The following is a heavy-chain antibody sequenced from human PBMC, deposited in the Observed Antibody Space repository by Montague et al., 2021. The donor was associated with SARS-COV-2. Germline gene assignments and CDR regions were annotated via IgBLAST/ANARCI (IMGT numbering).Heavy chain of an antibody. CDR1: GGSISSGSYY. D-gene: IGHD3-9*01. CDR3: ARHGSSGYFDWLGD. Sequence: SETLSLTCTVSGGSISSGSYYWDWIRQPPGKGLEWIGSIYYSGSTYYNPSLESRVTISVDTSKNQFSLKLSSVTAADTAVYYCARHGSSGYFDWLGDRGQGTLVTVSS. J-gene: IGHJ4*02. V-gene: IGHV4-39*01. CDR2: IYYSGST.